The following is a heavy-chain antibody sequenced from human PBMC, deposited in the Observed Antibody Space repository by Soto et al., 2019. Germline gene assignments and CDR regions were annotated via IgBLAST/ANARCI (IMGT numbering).Heavy chain of an antibody. J-gene: IGHJ5*02. D-gene: IGHD2-15*01. V-gene: IGHV4-34*01. CDR2: INHSGST. CDR3: GRGLLRSFNWFDP. Sequence: SETLSLTCAVYGGSFSGYYWSWIRQPPGKGLEWIGEINHSGSTNYNPSLKSRVTISVDTSKTQFSLKLSSVTAADTAVYYCGRGLLRSFNWFDPWGQGTLVTVSS. CDR1: GGSFSGYY.